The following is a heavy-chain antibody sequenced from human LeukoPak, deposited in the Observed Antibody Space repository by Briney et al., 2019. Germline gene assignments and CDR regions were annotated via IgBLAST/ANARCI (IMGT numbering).Heavy chain of an antibody. CDR3: ARTRAYYYGWGSDLDAFGI. Sequence: ASVKVSCKASGYTFTSYGISWVRQAPGQGLEWMGWISAYNGNTNYAQKLQGRVTMTTDTSTSTDYMERRSLRSDDPAVYSCARTRAYYYGWGSDLDAFGIWGKGKMVTVSS. CDR2: ISAYNGNT. D-gene: IGHD3-10*01. J-gene: IGHJ3*02. V-gene: IGHV1-18*01. CDR1: GYTFTSYG.